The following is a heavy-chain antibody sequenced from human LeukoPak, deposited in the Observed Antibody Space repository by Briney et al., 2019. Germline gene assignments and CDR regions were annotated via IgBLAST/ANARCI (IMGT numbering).Heavy chain of an antibody. J-gene: IGHJ4*02. CDR3: AKDSIFGVVIIAYYYFDY. V-gene: IGHV3-23*01. CDR2: IIVSGGST. CDR1: GFTFSSYA. D-gene: IGHD3-3*02. Sequence: GGSLRLSCAASGFTFSSYAMSWVRQAPGKGREWVSAIIVSGGSTYYADSVKGRFTISKDNSKNTLYLQMNSLRAEDTAVYYCAKDSIFGVVIIAYYYFDYWGQGTLVTVSS.